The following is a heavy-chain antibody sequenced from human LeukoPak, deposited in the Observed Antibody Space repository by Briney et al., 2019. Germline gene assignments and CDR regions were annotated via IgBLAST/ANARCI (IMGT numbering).Heavy chain of an antibody. Sequence: PSETLSLTCTVSGGSISSYYWSWIRRPPGKGLEWIGYIYYSGSTNYNPSLKSRVTISVDTSKNQFSLKLSSVTAADTAVYYCARCLVGATYYFDYWGQGTLVTVSS. D-gene: IGHD1-26*01. CDR3: ARCLVGATYYFDY. CDR2: IYYSGST. V-gene: IGHV4-59*01. CDR1: GGSISSYY. J-gene: IGHJ4*02.